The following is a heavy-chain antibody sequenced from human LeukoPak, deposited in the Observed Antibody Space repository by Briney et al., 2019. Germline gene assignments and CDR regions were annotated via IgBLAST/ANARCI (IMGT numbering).Heavy chain of an antibody. V-gene: IGHV1-2*02. CDR3: ATSWTGYYDSSGPAPYYYYYGMDV. D-gene: IGHD3-22*01. CDR1: GYTFTGYY. Sequence: ASVKVSCKASGYTFTGYYMHWVRQAPGQGLEWMGWINPNSGGTNYAQKFQGRVTLTRDTSISTAYMELSRLRSDDTAVYYCATSWTGYYDSSGPAPYYYYYGMDVWGQGTTVTVSS. CDR2: INPNSGGT. J-gene: IGHJ6*02.